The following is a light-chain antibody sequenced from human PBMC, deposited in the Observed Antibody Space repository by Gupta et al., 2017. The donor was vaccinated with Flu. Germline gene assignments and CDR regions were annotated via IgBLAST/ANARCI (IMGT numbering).Light chain of an antibody. Sequence: DIQMTQSPSTLSASVGDRVTITCRASQSISIWLAWYQQKPGKVPKLLIYKASTLETGVPSRFSGSGSGTEFTLTINSLQPDDSATYYCQRDYSLWTFGQGTRVEVK. CDR1: QSISIW. J-gene: IGKJ1*01. V-gene: IGKV1-5*03. CDR2: KAS. CDR3: QRDYSLWT.